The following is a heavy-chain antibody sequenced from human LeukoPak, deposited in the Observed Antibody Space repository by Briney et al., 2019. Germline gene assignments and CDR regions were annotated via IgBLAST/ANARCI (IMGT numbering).Heavy chain of an antibody. Sequence: GGSLRLSCAASGFTFSSYSMNWVRQAPGKGLEWVSSISSSSSYIYYADSVKGRFTISRDNAKNSLYLQMNSLRAEDTAVYYCARGCSSTLGDWFDPWGQGTLVTVSS. CDR3: ARGCSSTLGDWFDP. CDR1: GFTFSSYS. J-gene: IGHJ5*02. V-gene: IGHV3-21*01. CDR2: ISSSSSYI. D-gene: IGHD2-8*01.